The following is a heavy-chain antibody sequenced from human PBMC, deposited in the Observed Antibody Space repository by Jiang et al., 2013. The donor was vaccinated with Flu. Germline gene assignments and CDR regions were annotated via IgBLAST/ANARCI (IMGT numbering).Heavy chain of an antibody. J-gene: IGHJ3*02. V-gene: IGHV4-34*01. Sequence: LLKPSETLSLTCAVYGGSFSGYYWSWIRQPPGKGLEWIGEINHSGSTNYNPSLKSRVTISVDTSKNQFSLKLSSVTAADTAVYYCARGVVVVVAATNAFDIWGQGTMVTVSS. CDR2: INHSGST. CDR1: GGSFSGYY. CDR3: ARGVVVVVAATNAFDI. D-gene: IGHD2-15*01.